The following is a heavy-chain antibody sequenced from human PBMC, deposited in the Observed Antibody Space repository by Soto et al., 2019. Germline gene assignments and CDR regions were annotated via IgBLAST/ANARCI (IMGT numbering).Heavy chain of an antibody. D-gene: IGHD3-22*01. Sequence: SETLSLTCTVSGGSISSYYWSWIRQPPGKGLEWIGYIYYSGSTNYNPSLKSRVTISVDTSKNQFSLKLSSVTAADTAVYYCAGDEGYYGPFDYWGQGTMVTVS. CDR3: AGDEGYYGPFDY. V-gene: IGHV4-59*01. CDR1: GGSISSYY. J-gene: IGHJ4*02. CDR2: IYYSGST.